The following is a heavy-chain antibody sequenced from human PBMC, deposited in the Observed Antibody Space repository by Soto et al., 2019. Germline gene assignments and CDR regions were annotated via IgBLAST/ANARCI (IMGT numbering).Heavy chain of an antibody. Sequence: EVRLLESGGGLVKPGGSLRLSCATSGLTFSNYAMSWVRQAPGGGLEWVASMSGSSSSTYDADSVRGRFTISRDRDKNTLYLQLSSLRAEDTALYYCAKNQELDRPRVIDCWGQGTLVTVSS. V-gene: IGHV3-23*01. J-gene: IGHJ4*02. CDR3: AKNQELDRPRVIDC. CDR2: MSGSSSST. CDR1: GLTFSNYA. D-gene: IGHD3-16*02.